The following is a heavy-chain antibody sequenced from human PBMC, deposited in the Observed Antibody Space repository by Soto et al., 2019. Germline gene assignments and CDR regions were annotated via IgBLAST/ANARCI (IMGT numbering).Heavy chain of an antibody. J-gene: IGHJ6*02. CDR3: ASQRGENYDFWSGYFSQVEGYYYYGMDV. CDR1: GGSISSSSYY. CDR2: IYYSGST. D-gene: IGHD3-3*01. V-gene: IGHV4-39*01. Sequence: SETLSLTCTVSGGSISSSSYYWGWIRQPPGKGLEWIGSIYYSGSTYYNPSLKSRVTISVDTSKNQFSLKLSSVTAADTAVYYCASQRGENYDFWSGYFSQVEGYYYYGMDVWGQGTTVTVSS.